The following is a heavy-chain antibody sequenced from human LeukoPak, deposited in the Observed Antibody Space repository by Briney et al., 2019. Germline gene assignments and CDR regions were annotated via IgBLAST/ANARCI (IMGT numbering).Heavy chain of an antibody. CDR1: GYTFTSYY. D-gene: IGHD4-23*01. CDR2: INPSGGST. V-gene: IGHV1-46*01. CDR3: ARAATVVTLTGVYYYYYGMDV. J-gene: IGHJ6*02. Sequence: ASVKVSCKASGYTFTSYYMHWVRQAPGQGLEWMGIINPSGGSTSYAQKFQGRVTMTRDTSTSTVHMELSSLRSEDTAVYYCARAATVVTLTGVYYYYYGMDVWGQGTTVTVSS.